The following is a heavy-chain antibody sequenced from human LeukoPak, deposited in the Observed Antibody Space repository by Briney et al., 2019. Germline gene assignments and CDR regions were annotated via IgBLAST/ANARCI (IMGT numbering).Heavy chain of an antibody. CDR3: ARDNEYCTGGTCRLDY. Sequence: GGSLILSCASSGFTFSFYWMHWVRQAPGKGLVWVSRINNDGRSTSYAGSVKGRFTISRDNAKNTLYLQMNSLRAEDTAVYYCARDNEYCTGGTCRLDYWGQGALVTVSS. CDR1: GFTFSFYW. D-gene: IGHD2-15*01. J-gene: IGHJ4*02. V-gene: IGHV3-74*01. CDR2: INNDGRST.